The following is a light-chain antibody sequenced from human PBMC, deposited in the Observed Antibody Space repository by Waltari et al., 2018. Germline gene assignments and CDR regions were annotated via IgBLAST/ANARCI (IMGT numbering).Light chain of an antibody. V-gene: IGLV2-14*03. Sequence: QSALTQPASVSGSPGQSITISCTGTSSDLGGYNYVSWYQQHPGKAPKLMIYDVSNRPSGVSNRFSGSKSGNTASLTISGLQAEDEADYYCSSYTSSNTLGFGTGTKVTVL. CDR2: DVS. J-gene: IGLJ1*01. CDR1: SSDLGGYNY. CDR3: SSYTSSNTLG.